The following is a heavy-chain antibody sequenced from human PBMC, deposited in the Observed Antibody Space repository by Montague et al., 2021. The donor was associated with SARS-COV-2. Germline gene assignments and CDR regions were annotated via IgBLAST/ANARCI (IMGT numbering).Heavy chain of an antibody. CDR2: IHYSGST. D-gene: IGHD2-2*01. Sequence: SETLSLTCTVSGGSISSSSYYWGWIRQPPGKGLEWIGSIHYSGSTYYNPSLKSRVTISVDTSKKHFSLKLSSVTAADTAVYFCAAQSSGGYCSSSSCYVWFEPWGQGTLVTVSS. CDR3: AAQSSGGYCSSSSCYVWFEP. J-gene: IGHJ5*02. V-gene: IGHV4-39*01. CDR1: GGSISSSSYY.